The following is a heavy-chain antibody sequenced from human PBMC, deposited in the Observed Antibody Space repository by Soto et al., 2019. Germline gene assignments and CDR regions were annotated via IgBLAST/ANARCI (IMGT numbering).Heavy chain of an antibody. CDR3: ARDRGGYCSSTSCYTRAYYYYGMDV. J-gene: IGHJ6*02. Sequence: GSLRLSCAASVFTFSSYWMSWVRQAPGKGLEWVANIKQDGSEKYYVDSVKGRFTISRDNAKNSLYLQMNSLRAEDTAVYYCARDRGGYCSSTSCYTRAYYYYGMDVWGQGTTVTVSS. D-gene: IGHD2-2*02. CDR1: VFTFSSYW. CDR2: IKQDGSEK. V-gene: IGHV3-7*03.